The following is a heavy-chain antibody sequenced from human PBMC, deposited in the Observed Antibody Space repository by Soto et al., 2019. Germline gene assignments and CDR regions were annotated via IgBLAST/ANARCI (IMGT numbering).Heavy chain of an antibody. CDR3: AGYYDILTGQHLNLRTDLRLEKDFDY. CDR2: IYYSGST. CDR1: GGSISSGGYY. D-gene: IGHD3-9*01. Sequence: SETLSLTCTVSGGSISSGGYYWSWIRQHPGKGLEWIGYIYYSGSTYYNPSLKSRVTISVDTSKNQFSLKLSSVTAADTAVYYCAGYYDILTGQHLNLRTDLRLEKDFDYWGQGTLVTVSS. V-gene: IGHV4-31*03. J-gene: IGHJ4*02.